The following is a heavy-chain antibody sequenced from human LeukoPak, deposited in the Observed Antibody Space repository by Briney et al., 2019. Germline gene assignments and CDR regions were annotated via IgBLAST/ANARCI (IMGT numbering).Heavy chain of an antibody. CDR3: AKAGGTNYYYYYMDV. J-gene: IGHJ6*03. V-gene: IGHV3-33*06. CDR2: IWYDGSNK. D-gene: IGHD6-25*01. CDR1: GCTFSNYG. Sequence: PGGSLRLSSAASGCTFSNYGMYWVRQAPSKRLEWVALIWYDGSNKYYADSVNGRFTTSRENSKNTLYLQMNSLRGEDTAVYYCAKAGGTNYYYYYMDVWGKGTTVTVSS.